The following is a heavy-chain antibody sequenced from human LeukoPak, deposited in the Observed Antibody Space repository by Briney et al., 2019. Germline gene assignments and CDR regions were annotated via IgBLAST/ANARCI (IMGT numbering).Heavy chain of an antibody. CDR1: GGSFSGYY. V-gene: IGHV4-34*01. Sequence: SETLSLTCAVYGGSFSGYYWSWIRQPPGKGLEWIGEINHSGSTNYNPSLKSRVTISVDTSKNQFSLKLSSVTAADTAVYYCARRGRITIFGVVITEYYNWFDPWGQGTLVTVSS. CDR2: INHSGST. D-gene: IGHD3-3*01. CDR3: ARRGRITIFGVVITEYYNWFDP. J-gene: IGHJ5*02.